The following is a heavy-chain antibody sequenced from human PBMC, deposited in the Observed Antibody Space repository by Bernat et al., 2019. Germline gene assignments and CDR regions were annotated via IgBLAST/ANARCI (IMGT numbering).Heavy chain of an antibody. V-gene: IGHV5-10-1*03. D-gene: IGHD6-19*01. CDR3: ARQYSSGWVEVNWFDP. J-gene: IGHJ5*02. CDR2: IDPSDSYT. Sequence: EVQLVQSGAEVKKPGESLRISCKGSGYSFTSYWISWVRQMPGKGLEWMGRIDPSDSYTNYSPSFQGHVTISADKSISTAYLQWSSLKASDTAMYYCARQYSSGWVEVNWFDPWGQGTLVTVSS. CDR1: GYSFTSYW.